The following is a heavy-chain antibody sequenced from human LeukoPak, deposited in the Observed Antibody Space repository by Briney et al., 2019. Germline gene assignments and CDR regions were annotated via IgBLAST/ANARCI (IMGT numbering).Heavy chain of an antibody. CDR1: GGSFSGYY. Sequence: ETLSLTCAVYGGSFSGYYWSWIRQPPGKGLEWVSGISGSGGSTYVADSVKGRFTVSRDNSKNTLYLQMNSLRADDTAVYYCAKDRPTVYSSSWIHFLDSWGQGTLVTVSS. D-gene: IGHD6-13*01. J-gene: IGHJ4*02. V-gene: IGHV3-23*01. CDR3: AKDRPTVYSSSWIHFLDS. CDR2: ISGSGGST.